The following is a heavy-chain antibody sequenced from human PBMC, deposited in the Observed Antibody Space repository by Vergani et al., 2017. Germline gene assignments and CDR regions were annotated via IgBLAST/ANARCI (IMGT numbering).Heavy chain of an antibody. CDR3: ARVEAYGDFMGAFDI. J-gene: IGHJ3*02. D-gene: IGHD4-17*01. Sequence: QVQLVQSGAEVKKPGSSVKVSCKASGGTFSSYAISWVRQAPGQGLEWMGRIIPILGIANHAQKFQGRVTITADKSTSTAYMELSSLRSEDTAVYYCARVEAYGDFMGAFDIWGQGTMVTVSS. CDR1: GGTFSSYA. CDR2: IIPILGIA. V-gene: IGHV1-69*04.